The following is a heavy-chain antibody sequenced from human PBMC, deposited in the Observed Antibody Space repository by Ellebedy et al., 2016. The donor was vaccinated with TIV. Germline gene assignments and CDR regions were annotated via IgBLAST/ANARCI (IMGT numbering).Heavy chain of an antibody. CDR3: ARDRYIKRIAWFDP. V-gene: IGHV1-18*04. D-gene: IGHD2-2*02. J-gene: IGHJ5*02. Sequence: AASVKVSCKASGYTFTSYGISWVRQAPGQGLEWMGWISGYNGNTNYAQKLQGRVTMTTETSTSTAYMELRSLRSDDTGVYYCARDRYIKRIAWFDPWGQGTLVTVSS. CDR2: ISGYNGNT. CDR1: GYTFTSYG.